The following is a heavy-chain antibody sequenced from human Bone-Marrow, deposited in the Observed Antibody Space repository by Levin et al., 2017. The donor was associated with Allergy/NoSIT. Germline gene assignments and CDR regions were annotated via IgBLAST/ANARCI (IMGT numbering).Heavy chain of an antibody. V-gene: IGHV4-59*01. CDR2: ISYSGGT. CDR1: GGSITSYY. CDR3: ARSVGSGSYFDY. Sequence: SQTLSLTCTVSGGSITSYYWSWIRQPPGKGLEWIGYISYSGGTKYNPSLKGRVIISMDTSKNQFSLKVTSVTAADTAVYYCARSVGSGSYFDYWGQGTLVTVSS. D-gene: IGHD3-10*01. J-gene: IGHJ4*02.